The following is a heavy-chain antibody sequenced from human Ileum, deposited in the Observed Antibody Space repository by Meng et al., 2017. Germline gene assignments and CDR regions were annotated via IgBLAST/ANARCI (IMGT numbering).Heavy chain of an antibody. J-gene: IGHJ4*02. Sequence: LHQWGAGLMKSPEPLSPCPAVYGGSVSGYYWCSSSHPSGEELQGLVEYNHSGSTTYNTSFKSRVTISVETSNNQFSLKLSSVTAADTAVYYCARSDVFLWFGEDYWGQGALVTVSS. CDR2: YNHSGST. CDR3: ARSDVFLWFGEDY. V-gene: IGHV4-34*01. CDR1: GGSVSGYY. D-gene: IGHD3-10*01.